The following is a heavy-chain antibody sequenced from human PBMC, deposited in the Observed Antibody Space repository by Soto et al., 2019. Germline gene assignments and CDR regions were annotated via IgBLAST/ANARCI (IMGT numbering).Heavy chain of an antibody. CDR1: GGSISSGDYY. CDR2: IYYSGST. D-gene: IGHD2-2*01. CDR3: ARALGIVVVPAAQRGDWFDP. J-gene: IGHJ5*02. V-gene: IGHV4-30-4*01. Sequence: SETLSLTCTVSGGSISSGDYYWSWIRQPPGKGLEWIGYIYYSGSTYYNPSLKSRVTISVDTSKNQFSLKLSSVTAADTAVYYCARALGIVVVPAAQRGDWFDPGGQGTLVTVSS.